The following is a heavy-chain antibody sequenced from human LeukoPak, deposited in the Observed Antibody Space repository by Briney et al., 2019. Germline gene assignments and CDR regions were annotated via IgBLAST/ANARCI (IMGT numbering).Heavy chain of an antibody. V-gene: IGHV3-23*01. Sequence: GGSLRLSCAASGFTFTTYAMSWVRQAPGKGLECVSAITVSGDSTYYAGSVRGRFTISRDNSKNTLYLQMNSLRAEDTAVYYCALRYTTSWYFDDWGQGTLVTVSS. J-gene: IGHJ4*02. CDR3: ALRYTTSWYFDD. D-gene: IGHD6-13*01. CDR1: GFTFTTYA. CDR2: ITVSGDST.